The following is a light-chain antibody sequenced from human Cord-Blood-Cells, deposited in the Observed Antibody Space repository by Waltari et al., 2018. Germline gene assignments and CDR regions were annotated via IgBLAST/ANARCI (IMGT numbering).Light chain of an antibody. Sequence: QSALTQPPSASGSPGQSVTISCTGTSSDVGGYNYVSWYQQHPGKAPKLMIYEVSKRPSGVPDLLSGAKAGNTASLTVSGLQAEDGADYYCSSYAGSNNYVFGTGTKVTVL. CDR3: SSYAGSNNYV. V-gene: IGLV2-8*01. CDR1: SSDVGGYNY. CDR2: EVS. J-gene: IGLJ1*01.